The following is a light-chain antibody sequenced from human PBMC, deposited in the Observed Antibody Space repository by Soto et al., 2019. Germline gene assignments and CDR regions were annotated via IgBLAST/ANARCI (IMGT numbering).Light chain of an antibody. CDR2: AAS. V-gene: IGKV1-39*01. CDR3: QQSYSRLVT. J-gene: IGKJ1*01. Sequence: DIQMTQSPSSLSASVEDRVIITCRASENINSYLNWYQQKPGKAPKLLIYAASSLQSGVPSRVSGSGSETVFTLTINNLQPEDSATYYCQQSYSRLVTFGQGTKVEIK. CDR1: ENINSY.